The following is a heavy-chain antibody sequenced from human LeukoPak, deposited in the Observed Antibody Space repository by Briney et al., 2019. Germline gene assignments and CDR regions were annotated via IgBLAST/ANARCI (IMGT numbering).Heavy chain of an antibody. D-gene: IGHD2-8*01. CDR2: VYMAGST. J-gene: IGHJ3*02. Sequence: GGSLRLSCALSGFTVTDYYMSWVRQAPGKGLEWVSVVYMAGSTYYAHSVRGRFPVSQDNSKHKAYLQIKSLKLEARAALYLSGSTYYAHSVRGRFTVSRDTSKNTVYLQMNSLRVEDTAVYYCARNSDILTESYGAFDTWGQGTMVTVSS. CDR1: GFTVTDYY. CDR3: SGSTYYAHSVRGRFTVSRDTSKNTVYLQMNSLRVEDTAVYYCARNSDILTESYGAFDT. V-gene: IGHV3-53*01.